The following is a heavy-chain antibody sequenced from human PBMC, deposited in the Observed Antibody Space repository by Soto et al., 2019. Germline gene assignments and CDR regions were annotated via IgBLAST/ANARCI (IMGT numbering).Heavy chain of an antibody. D-gene: IGHD3-10*01. CDR3: AKEGGSGSYYNKFGYYYYGMDV. CDR2: ISGSGGST. CDR1: GFTFSSYA. Sequence: GGSLRLSCAASGFTFSSYAMSWVRQAPGKGLEWVSAISGSGGSTYYVDSVKGRFTISRDNSKNTLYLQMNSLRAEDTAVYYCAKEGGSGSYYNKFGYYYYGMDVWGQGTTVTVSS. J-gene: IGHJ6*02. V-gene: IGHV3-23*01.